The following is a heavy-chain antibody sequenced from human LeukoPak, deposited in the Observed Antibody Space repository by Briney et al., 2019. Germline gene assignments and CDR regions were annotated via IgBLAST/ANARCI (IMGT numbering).Heavy chain of an antibody. D-gene: IGHD2-2*01. CDR2: IYPGDSDT. J-gene: IGHJ5*02. CDR1: GYSFTSYW. CDR3: ARHEFYCSSTSCYAPPNWFDP. V-gene: IGHV5-51*01. Sequence: GESLKISFKGSGYSFTSYWIGWVRQMPGKGLEWMGIIYPGDSDTRYSPSFQGQVTISADKSISTAYLLWSSLKASDTAMYYCARHEFYCSSTSCYAPPNWFDPWGQGTLVTVSS.